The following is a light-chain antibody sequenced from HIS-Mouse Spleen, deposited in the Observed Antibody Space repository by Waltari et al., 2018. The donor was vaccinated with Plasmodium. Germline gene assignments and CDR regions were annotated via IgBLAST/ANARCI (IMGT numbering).Light chain of an antibody. CDR1: SSDVGSYNI. Sequence: QSALTQPASVSGSPGQSTTISCTGTSSDVGSYNIVSWYQQHPGKAPKLMIYEGSKRPSGVSNRFSGSKSGNTASLTISGLQAEDEADYYCCSYAGSSTFVFGGGTKLTVL. CDR3: CSYAGSSTFV. V-gene: IGLV2-23*03. CDR2: EGS. J-gene: IGLJ3*02.